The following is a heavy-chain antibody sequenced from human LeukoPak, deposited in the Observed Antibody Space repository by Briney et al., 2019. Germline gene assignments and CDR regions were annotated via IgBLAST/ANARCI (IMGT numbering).Heavy chain of an antibody. CDR1: GYSFNSYG. J-gene: IGHJ4*02. D-gene: IGHD6-13*01. CDR2: ISAYDGDT. Sequence: ASVKVSCKASGYSFNSYGISWVRQAPGQGLEWMGWISAYDGDTNYAQSLQGRVTMTTDTSTTTAYMELTGLRSDDTAVYYCARGLYSSSSYFDYWGQGTLVTVSS. V-gene: IGHV1-18*01. CDR3: ARGLYSSSSYFDY.